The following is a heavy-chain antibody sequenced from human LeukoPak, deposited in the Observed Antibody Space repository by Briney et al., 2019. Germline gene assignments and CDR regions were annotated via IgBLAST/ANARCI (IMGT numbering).Heavy chain of an antibody. CDR1: GYTLTELS. D-gene: IGHD2-15*01. V-gene: IGHV1-24*01. J-gene: IGHJ4*02. CDR2: FDPEDGET. Sequence: GASVKVSCKVSGYTLTELSMHWVRQAPGKGLEWMGGFDPEDGETIFAQKFQGRVTMTEDTSTDTAYMELSSLRSEDTAVYYCAIPVAATDVLDYWGQGTLVTVSS. CDR3: AIPVAATDVLDY.